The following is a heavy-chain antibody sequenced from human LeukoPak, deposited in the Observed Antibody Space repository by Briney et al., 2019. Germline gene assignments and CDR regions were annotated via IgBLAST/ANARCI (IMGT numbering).Heavy chain of an antibody. CDR3: ARDVGYDILTGYYGFDY. D-gene: IGHD3-9*01. V-gene: IGHV4-61*01. CDR1: GGSISSSSYY. J-gene: IGHJ4*02. CDR2: IYYSGST. Sequence: PSETLSLTCTVSGGSISSSSYYWGWIRQPPGKGLEGIGHIYYSGSTNYNPSLKSRVTISVDTSKNQFYLKLSSVTAADTAVYYCARDVGYDILTGYYGFDYWGQGTLVTVSS.